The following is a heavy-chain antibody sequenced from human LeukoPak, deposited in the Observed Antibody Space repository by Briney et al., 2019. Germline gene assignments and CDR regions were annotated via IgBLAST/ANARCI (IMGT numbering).Heavy chain of an antibody. CDR3: AKDRNYYDSSGPIDY. V-gene: IGHV3-30*02. Sequence: PGGSLRLSCAASGFTFSSYAMHWVRQAPGKGLEWVAVIWYDGSSKHYTDSVKGRFTISRDNSKNTLYLQMNSLRAEDTAVYYCAKDRNYYDSSGPIDYWGQGTLVTVSS. D-gene: IGHD3-22*01. CDR2: IWYDGSSK. J-gene: IGHJ4*02. CDR1: GFTFSSYA.